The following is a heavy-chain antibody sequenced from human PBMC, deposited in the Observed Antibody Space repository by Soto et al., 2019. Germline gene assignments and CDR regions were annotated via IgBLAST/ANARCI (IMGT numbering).Heavy chain of an antibody. J-gene: IGHJ4*02. D-gene: IGHD5-18*01. CDR1: GGSITGYY. CDR2: IHYSGRT. V-gene: IGHV4-59*08. CDR3: ATHTDTYGIEAFDY. Sequence: SETLSLTCTVSGGSITGYYWSWIRQSPGKGLEWVAFIHYSGRTSYNPSLKSRVTISVDTSKNQFSLKLSSVTAADTAGFYCATHTDTYGIEAFDYSGQGTLITVSS.